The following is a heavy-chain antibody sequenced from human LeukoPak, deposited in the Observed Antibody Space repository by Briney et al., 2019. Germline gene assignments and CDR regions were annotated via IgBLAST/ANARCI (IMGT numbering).Heavy chain of an antibody. J-gene: IGHJ4*02. D-gene: IGHD1-26*01. V-gene: IGHV3-43D*03. CDR3: AKDKGGSPGY. Sequence: PGGSLRLSCAASGFTFDDYAMHWVRQAPGKGLEWVCLITWDGITTYYADSVKGRFTTSRDNRKNSLYLQMNSLRAEDTALYYCAKDKGGSPGYWGQGTLVTVSS. CDR1: GFTFDDYA. CDR2: ITWDGITT.